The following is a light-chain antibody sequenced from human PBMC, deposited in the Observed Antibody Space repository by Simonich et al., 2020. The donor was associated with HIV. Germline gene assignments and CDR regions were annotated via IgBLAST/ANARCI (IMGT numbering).Light chain of an antibody. Sequence: QSALTQPASVSGSLGQSITISCTGTSSDVGGYNYVSWYQQHPGKAPKLMIYDVSKRPSGGSNRFSGSKSGNTASLTISGLQAEDEADYYCSSYTSSSTWVFGGGTKLTVL. V-gene: IGLV2-14*01. CDR3: SSYTSSSTWV. J-gene: IGLJ3*02. CDR2: DVS. CDR1: SSDVGGYNY.